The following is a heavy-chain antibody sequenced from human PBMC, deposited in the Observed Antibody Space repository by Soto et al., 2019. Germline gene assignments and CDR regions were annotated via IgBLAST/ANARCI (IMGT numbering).Heavy chain of an antibody. V-gene: IGHV3-7*01. CDR2: IKQDGTEK. D-gene: IGHD6-19*01. Sequence: EWQLVESGGRLVQPGGSLRLSCEASGFALSISWMSWVRQAPGKGLEWVAYIKQDGTEKHYVDSVRGRFTISRDNGKNSLYLEMSSLRSDDTAVYYCAKVGWYPDCWGQGTLVTVSS. CDR3: AKVGWYPDC. CDR1: GFALSISW. J-gene: IGHJ4*02.